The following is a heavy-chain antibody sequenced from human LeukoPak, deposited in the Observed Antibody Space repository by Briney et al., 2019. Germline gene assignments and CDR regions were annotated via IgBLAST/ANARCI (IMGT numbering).Heavy chain of an antibody. Sequence: ASVTVSCTASGYTFTSYGVSWVRQAPGQGLEWMGWISAYNGNTNYAQKPQGRVTMTTDTSTSTAYMELRSLRSDDTAMYYCARVSGYSSSWSTSIKNWFDPWGQGTLVTVSS. D-gene: IGHD6-13*01. V-gene: IGHV1-18*01. J-gene: IGHJ5*02. CDR1: GYTFTSYG. CDR2: ISAYNGNT. CDR3: ARVSGYSSSWSTSIKNWFDP.